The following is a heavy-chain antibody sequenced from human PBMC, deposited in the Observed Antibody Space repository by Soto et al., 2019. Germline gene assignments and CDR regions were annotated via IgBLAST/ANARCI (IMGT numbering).Heavy chain of an antibody. CDR1: GFTFSNAW. Sequence: EVQLVESGGGLVKPGGSLRLSCAASGFTFSNAWMSWVRQAPGKGLEWVGRIKSKTDGGTTDYAAPVKGRFTISRDDSKNTLYLQMNSLKTEDTAVYYCTTVCLWDYTFGWFDPRGQGTLVTVSS. CDR3: TTVCLWDYTFGWFDP. J-gene: IGHJ5*02. V-gene: IGHV3-15*01. D-gene: IGHD4-4*01. CDR2: IKSKTDGGTT.